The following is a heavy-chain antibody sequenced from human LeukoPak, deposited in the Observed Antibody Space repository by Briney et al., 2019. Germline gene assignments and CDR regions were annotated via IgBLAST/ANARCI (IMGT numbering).Heavy chain of an antibody. Sequence: SVKVSCKASGGTFSSYAISWVRQAPGQGLEWMGGIIPIFGTANYAQKFQGRVTITADESTSTAYMELSSLRSEDTAVYYCARDTYCSSTSCQRGFYHYYYMDVWGKGTTVTVSS. CDR1: GGTFSSYA. V-gene: IGHV1-69*13. J-gene: IGHJ6*03. D-gene: IGHD2-2*01. CDR2: IIPIFGTA. CDR3: ARDTYCSSTSCQRGFYHYYYMDV.